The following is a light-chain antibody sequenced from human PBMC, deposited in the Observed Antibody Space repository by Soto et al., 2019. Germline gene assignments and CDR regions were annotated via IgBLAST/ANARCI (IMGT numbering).Light chain of an antibody. V-gene: IGLV2-14*03. CDR2: DVS. CDR3: SSYTSSATVV. Sequence: QSALTQPASVSGSPGQSITISCTGTSSDVGAYNYVSWYQQHPDKAPKLMIYDVSDRPSGVSNRFSGSKSGNTASLTISGLHAEDEADYYCSSYTSSATVVFGGGTKLTVL. CDR1: SSDVGAYNY. J-gene: IGLJ2*01.